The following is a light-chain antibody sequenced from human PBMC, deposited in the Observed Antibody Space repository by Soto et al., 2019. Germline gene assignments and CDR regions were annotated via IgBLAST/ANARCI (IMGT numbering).Light chain of an antibody. V-gene: IGLV2-14*01. J-gene: IGLJ1*01. CDR2: DVS. Sequence: QSVLTQPASVSGSPGQSITISCTGTSSDVGGFIFVSWYQQHPGRAPKLMIYDVSNRPSGVSNRFSGSKSGNTASLTISGLQADDDADYYCSSYTSSSLYVFGTGTKVTVL. CDR3: SSYTSSSLYV. CDR1: SSDVGGFIF.